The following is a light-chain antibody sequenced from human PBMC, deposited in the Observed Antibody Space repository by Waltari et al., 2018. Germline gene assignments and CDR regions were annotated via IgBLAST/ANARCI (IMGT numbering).Light chain of an antibody. CDR2: DVN. J-gene: IGLJ1*01. V-gene: IGLV2-11*01. Sequence: QSALTQPRSVSGSPGQSVTISCTGTSNDVGGYNFVSWYQQHPGKAPKLMIYDVNKLPAGVPDRFSGSKSGNTASLTISGLQAEDEADYYCCSYAGSDTFVFGTGTKVTVL. CDR1: SNDVGGYNF. CDR3: CSYAGSDTFV.